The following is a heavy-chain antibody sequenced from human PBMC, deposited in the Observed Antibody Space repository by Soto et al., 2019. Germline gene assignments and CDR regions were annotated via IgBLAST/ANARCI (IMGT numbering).Heavy chain of an antibody. V-gene: IGHV1-69*08. D-gene: IGHD3-10*01. CDR1: GGTFSSYT. J-gene: IGHJ5*02. Sequence: QVQLVQSGAEVKKPGSSVKVSCKASGGTFSSYTISWVRQAPGQGLEWMGRIIPILGIANYAQKFQGRVTSTADKSPSTADMELSSLRSEDTAVYYCARESTVTMVRGVIGWFDPWGQGTLVTVSS. CDR3: ARESTVTMVRGVIGWFDP. CDR2: IIPILGIA.